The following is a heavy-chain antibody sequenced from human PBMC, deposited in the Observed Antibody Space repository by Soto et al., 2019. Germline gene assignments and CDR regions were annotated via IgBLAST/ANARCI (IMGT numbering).Heavy chain of an antibody. CDR1: GYTFTSYG. V-gene: IGHV1-18*04. CDR2: ISSYNGNT. Sequence: ASVKVSCKASGYTFTSYGISWVRQAPGQGLEWMGWISSYNGNTNYAQKLQGRVTMTTDTSTSTAYMELRSLRSDDTAVYYCAIELYSSGWSRFDYWGQGTLVTVSS. J-gene: IGHJ4*02. D-gene: IGHD6-19*01. CDR3: AIELYSSGWSRFDY.